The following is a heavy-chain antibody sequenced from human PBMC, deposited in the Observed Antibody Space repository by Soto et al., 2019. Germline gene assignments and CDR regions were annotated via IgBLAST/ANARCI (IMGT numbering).Heavy chain of an antibody. D-gene: IGHD2-2*01. J-gene: IGHJ4*02. CDR2: IKQDGSEK. CDR3: ARVRTPIKYDFDY. V-gene: IGHV3-7*01. CDR1: GFTFSSYW. Sequence: EVQLVESGGGLVQPGGSLRLSCAASGFTFSSYWMSWVRQAPGKGLEWVANIKQDGSEKYYVDSVKGRFTISRDNAKNSLYPQMNSLRAEDTAVYYCARVRTPIKYDFDYWGQGTLVTVSS.